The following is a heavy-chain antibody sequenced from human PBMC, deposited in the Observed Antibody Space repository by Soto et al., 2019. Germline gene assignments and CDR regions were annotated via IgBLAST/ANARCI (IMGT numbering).Heavy chain of an antibody. CDR1: GGSLSSGTYS. V-gene: IGHV4-39*01. J-gene: IGHJ6*02. CDR2: FYYSEST. Sequence: SETLSLTCTASGGSLSSGTYSWGWIPQPPGEGLEWIGTFYYSESTYYNPSLESRVTISVDTSKNQFSLKVSSVTVADTAVYYCATFSPLPINQDFYHVMDVWGPGTAVT. CDR3: ATFSPLPINQDFYHVMDV. D-gene: IGHD3-9*01.